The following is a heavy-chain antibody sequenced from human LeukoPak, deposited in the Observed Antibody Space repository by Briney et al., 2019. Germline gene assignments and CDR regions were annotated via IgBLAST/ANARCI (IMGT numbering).Heavy chain of an antibody. J-gene: IGHJ4*02. D-gene: IGHD3-9*01. CDR3: ARVPYYDILTVVLRGGYFDY. CDR2: INHSGST. CDR1: GGSFSGYY. V-gene: IGHV4-34*01. Sequence: PSETLSLTCAVYGGSFSGYYWSWIRQPPGKGLEWIGEINHSGSTNCNPSLKSQVTISVDTSKNQFSLKLSSVTAADTAVYYCARVPYYDILTVVLRGGYFDYWGLGTLVTVSS.